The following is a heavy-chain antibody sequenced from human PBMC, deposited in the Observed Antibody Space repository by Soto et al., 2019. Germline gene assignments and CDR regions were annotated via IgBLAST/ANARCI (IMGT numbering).Heavy chain of an antibody. D-gene: IGHD2-21*02. CDR3: ARPSGGDGGVFYY. CDR1: GYTFTSYA. CDR2: INAGNGNT. V-gene: IGHV1-3*01. Sequence: GASVKVSCKASGYTFTSYAMHWVRQAPGQRLEWMGWINAGNGNTKYSQKFQGRVTITRDTSASTAYMELSSLRSEDTAVYYCARPSGGDGGVFYYWGQGTLVPVSS. J-gene: IGHJ4*02.